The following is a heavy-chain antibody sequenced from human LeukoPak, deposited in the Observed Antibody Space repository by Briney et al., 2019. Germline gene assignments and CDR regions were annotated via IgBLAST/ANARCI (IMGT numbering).Heavy chain of an antibody. Sequence: GGSLRLSCAASGFTFSSYSMNWVRQAPGKGLEWASSISSSSSYIYYADSVKGRFTISRDNAKNSLYLQMNSLRAEDTAVYYCARVRSGIVVVPAAGGQGTLVTVSS. CDR3: ARVRSGIVVVPAA. J-gene: IGHJ4*02. V-gene: IGHV3-21*01. CDR2: ISSSSSYI. D-gene: IGHD2-2*01. CDR1: GFTFSSYS.